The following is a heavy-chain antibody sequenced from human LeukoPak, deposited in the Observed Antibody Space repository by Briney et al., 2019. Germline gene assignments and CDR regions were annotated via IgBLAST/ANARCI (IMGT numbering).Heavy chain of an antibody. CDR1: GGSFSGYY. Sequence: PETLSLTCAVYGGSFSGYYWSWIRQPPGKGLEWIGEINHSGSTNYNPSLKSRVTISVDTSKNQFSLKLSSVTAADTAVYYCARALYYYGPGSYLYWGQGTLVTVSS. CDR3: ARALYYYGPGSYLY. V-gene: IGHV4-34*01. J-gene: IGHJ4*02. CDR2: INHSGST. D-gene: IGHD3-10*01.